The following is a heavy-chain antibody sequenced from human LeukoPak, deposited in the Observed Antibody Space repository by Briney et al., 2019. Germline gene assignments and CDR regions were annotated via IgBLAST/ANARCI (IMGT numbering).Heavy chain of an antibody. CDR3: TRGPILLWIHNGMDV. Sequence: GGSLRLSRTASGFTFGAYAMSWVRQAPGKGLDRVGFIRSKAYGGTTEYAASVKVRFTISRDDSKSIAYLQMNSLKIEDTAFYYCTRGPILLWIHNGMDVWRQRTTVTVSS. CDR2: IRSKAYGGTT. V-gene: IGHV3-49*04. CDR1: GFTFGAYA. D-gene: IGHD3-10*01. J-gene: IGHJ6*02.